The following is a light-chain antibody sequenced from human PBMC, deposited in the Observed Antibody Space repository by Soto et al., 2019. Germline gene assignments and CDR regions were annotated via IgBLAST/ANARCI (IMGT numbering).Light chain of an antibody. J-gene: IGLJ2*01. Sequence: QSVLTQPASVSGSPGQSIPISCTGSSSDIGRYKYVSWYQQHPDKAPRLMIYDVNNRPSGVSHRFSGSKSGNTASLTISGLQAEDEAEYYCSAYTCTNTVMIFGGGTKPTVL. CDR2: DVN. V-gene: IGLV2-14*03. CDR3: SAYTCTNTVMI. CDR1: SSDIGRYKY.